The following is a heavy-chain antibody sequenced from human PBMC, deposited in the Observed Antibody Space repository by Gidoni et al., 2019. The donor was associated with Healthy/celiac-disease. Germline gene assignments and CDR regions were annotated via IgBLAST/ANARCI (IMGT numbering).Heavy chain of an antibody. CDR2: IYYSGST. V-gene: IGHV4-31*03. D-gene: IGHD5-12*01. Sequence: QVQLQESGPGLVKPSQTLSLTCTVSGGSIRSGGYYWSWIRQHPGKGLEWIGYIYYSGSTYYNPSLKSRVTISVDTSKNQFSLKLSSVTAADTAVYYCARGRRGYSGYVDYWGQGTLVTVSS. J-gene: IGHJ4*02. CDR3: ARGRRGYSGYVDY. CDR1: GGSIRSGGYY.